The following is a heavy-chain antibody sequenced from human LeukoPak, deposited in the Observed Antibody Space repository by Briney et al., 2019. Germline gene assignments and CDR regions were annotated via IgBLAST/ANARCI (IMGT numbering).Heavy chain of an antibody. J-gene: IGHJ4*02. CDR2: ISDSGGST. Sequence: GGTLRLSCAASGFTFTSYVMSWVRQAPGKGLEWVSAISDSGGSTYYADSVKGRFTISRDSSKNTLYLQMNSLRAEDTAVYYCAKRGAEVGATVAPGDYWGQGTLVTVSS. CDR3: AKRGAEVGATVAPGDY. V-gene: IGHV3-23*01. D-gene: IGHD1-26*01. CDR1: GFTFTSYV.